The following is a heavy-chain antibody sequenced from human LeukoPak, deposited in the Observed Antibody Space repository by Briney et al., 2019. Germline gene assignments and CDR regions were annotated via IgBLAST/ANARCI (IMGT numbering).Heavy chain of an antibody. J-gene: IGHJ4*02. CDR3: ARGGYYSAWAEDY. Sequence: GGSLRLSCAASGFTFSNYWMGWVRQAPGRGLEWVANINEDGSEKNYVDSVKGRFTISRDNGKNSLYLQINSLRAEDTAVFYCARGGYYSAWAEDYWGQGTLVTVSS. V-gene: IGHV3-7*01. CDR2: INEDGSEK. D-gene: IGHD3-22*01. CDR1: GFTFSNYW.